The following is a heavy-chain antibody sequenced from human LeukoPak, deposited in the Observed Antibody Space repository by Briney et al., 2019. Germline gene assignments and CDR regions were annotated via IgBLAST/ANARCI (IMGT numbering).Heavy chain of an antibody. D-gene: IGHD3-10*01. CDR2: ISGRGGST. V-gene: IGHV3-23*01. J-gene: IGHJ4*02. CDR3: AKDRRFGELFH. CDR1: GFTFSSYD. Sequence: GGSLRLSCAASGFTFSSYDMSWVRQAPGKGLEWVSGISGRGGSTEYADSVKGRFTISRDNSKNTLYLQMNSLRAEDTAVYYCAKDRRFGELFHWGQGTLVTVSS.